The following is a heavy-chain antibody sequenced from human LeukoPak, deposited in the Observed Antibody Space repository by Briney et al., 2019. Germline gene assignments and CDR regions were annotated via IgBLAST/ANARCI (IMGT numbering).Heavy chain of an antibody. CDR1: GYTFTGYY. D-gene: IGHD3-9*01. J-gene: IGHJ6*02. Sequence: ASVKVSCKASGYTFTGYYMHWVRQAPGQGLEWMGWINPNSGGTNYAQKFQGRVTMTRDTSISTAYMELSRLRSDDTAVYYCARDWNYYDILTGPLPYYYYGMDVWGQGTTVTVSS. CDR3: ARDWNYYDILTGPLPYYYYGMDV. V-gene: IGHV1-2*02. CDR2: INPNSGGT.